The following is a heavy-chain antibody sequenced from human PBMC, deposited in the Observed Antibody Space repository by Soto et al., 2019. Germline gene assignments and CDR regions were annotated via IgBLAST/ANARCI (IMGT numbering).Heavy chain of an antibody. CDR2: MYISGST. CDR1: GVSISGYY. Sequence: SETLSLTCSVAGVSISGYYWTWIRQTAGKGPEWIGRMYISGSTNYNPSLKSRATMSIDTSKNYFSLKLRSVTAADTAVYYCASDQINQNVFDFWGQGTMVTVS. J-gene: IGHJ3*01. CDR3: ASDQINQNVFDF. V-gene: IGHV4-4*07.